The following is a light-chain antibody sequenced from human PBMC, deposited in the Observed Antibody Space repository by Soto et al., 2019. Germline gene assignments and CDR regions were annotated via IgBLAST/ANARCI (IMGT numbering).Light chain of an antibody. J-gene: IGKJ4*01. CDR1: QSVSSY. V-gene: IGKV3-11*01. Sequence: EIVLTQSPATLSLSPGERATLSCRASQSVSSYLSWYHQQPGQAPSLLLYDASNRAAVLPASFSGGWSGTVFTLTISSLDAEDFAFYYWQLRSNWPLTFGGGTKLEIK. CDR2: DAS. CDR3: QLRSNWPLT.